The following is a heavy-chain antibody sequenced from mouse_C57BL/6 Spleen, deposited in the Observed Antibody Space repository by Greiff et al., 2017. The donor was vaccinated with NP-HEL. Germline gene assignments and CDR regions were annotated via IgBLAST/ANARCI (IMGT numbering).Heavy chain of an antibody. CDR1: GYSFTGYY. D-gene: IGHD1-3*01. Sequence: EVQLQQSGPELVKPGASVKISCKASGYSFTGYYMNWVKQSPEKSLEWIGEFNPSTGGTTYNQKFKAKATLTVDKSSSTAYMQLKSLTSEDSAVYYCALAHFDYGGQGTTLTVSS. J-gene: IGHJ2*01. CDR3: ALAHFDY. V-gene: IGHV1-42*01. CDR2: FNPSTGGT.